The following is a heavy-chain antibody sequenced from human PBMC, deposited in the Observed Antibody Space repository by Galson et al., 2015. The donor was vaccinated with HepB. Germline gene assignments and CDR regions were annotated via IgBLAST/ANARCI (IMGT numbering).Heavy chain of an antibody. CDR3: ARTYQRDDDYMDV. CDR2: VHSSGST. CDR1: GDSINNGNYF. D-gene: IGHD1-1*01. Sequence: TLSLTCSVSGDSINNGNYFWSWIRQSPEKGLEWIGYVHSSGSTYYNPSFQSRITISLDTSKNHFSLNLSSVTAADTAVYYCARTYQRDDDYMDVWGKGTTITVSS. J-gene: IGHJ6*03. V-gene: IGHV4-31*03.